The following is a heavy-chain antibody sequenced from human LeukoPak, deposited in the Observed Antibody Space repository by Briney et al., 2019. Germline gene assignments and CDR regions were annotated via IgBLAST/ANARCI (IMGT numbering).Heavy chain of an antibody. CDR1: GYTLTESS. D-gene: IGHD2-15*01. Sequence: ASVKVSCKVSGYTLTESSMHWVRQAPGKGLAWMGGFDPEHGETVYAQKFQGRLTMTEDTSTHTAYMELSSLRSDDTAVYYCATDPVGYCNADGCYSVDYWGQGTLVTVSS. CDR3: ATDPVGYCNADGCYSVDY. CDR2: FDPEHGET. V-gene: IGHV1-24*01. J-gene: IGHJ4*02.